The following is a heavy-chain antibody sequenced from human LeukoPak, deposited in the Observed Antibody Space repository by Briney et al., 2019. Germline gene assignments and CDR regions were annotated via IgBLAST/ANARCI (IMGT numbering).Heavy chain of an antibody. Sequence: ASVKVSCKASGYTFTGYYMHWVRQAPGQGLEWMGWINPNSGGTNYAQKFQGWVTMTRDTSISTAYMELSRLRSDDTAVYYCARDGGYSSGWPDYWGQGTLVTVSS. V-gene: IGHV1-2*04. CDR3: ARDGGYSSGWPDY. D-gene: IGHD6-19*01. CDR2: INPNSGGT. CDR1: GYTFTGYY. J-gene: IGHJ4*02.